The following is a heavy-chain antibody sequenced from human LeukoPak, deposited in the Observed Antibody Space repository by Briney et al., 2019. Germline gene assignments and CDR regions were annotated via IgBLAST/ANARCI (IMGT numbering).Heavy chain of an antibody. CDR2: INPNSGGT. CDR1: GYTFTGYY. D-gene: IGHD6-19*01. CDR3: ARDALRFNWTVADKFDY. J-gene: IGHJ4*02. V-gene: IGHV1-2*02. Sequence: ASVKVSCKASGYTFTGYYMHWVRQAPGQGLEWMGWINPNSGGTNYAQKFQGRVTMTRDTSISTAYMELSRLRSEDTAVYYCARDALRFNWTVADKFDYWGQGTLVTVSS.